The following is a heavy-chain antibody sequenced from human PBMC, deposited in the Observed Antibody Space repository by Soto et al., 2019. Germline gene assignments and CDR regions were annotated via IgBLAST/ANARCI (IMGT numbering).Heavy chain of an antibody. D-gene: IGHD6-13*01. CDR2: IDPSDSYT. V-gene: IGHV5-10-1*01. Sequence: PVESLKISRTGSGYSFTSYWISSVRQMPGKGLEWMGRIDPSDSYTNYSPSFQGHVTISADKSISTAYLQWSSLKASDTAMYYCARHPSTFDSSSWHAGYYYGMDVWGQGTTVTVSS. CDR3: ARHPSTFDSSSWHAGYYYGMDV. J-gene: IGHJ6*02. CDR1: GYSFTSYW.